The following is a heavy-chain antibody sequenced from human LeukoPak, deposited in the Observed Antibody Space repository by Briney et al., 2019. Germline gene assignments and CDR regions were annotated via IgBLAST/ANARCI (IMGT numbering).Heavy chain of an antibody. CDR2: IIPIFGTA. V-gene: IGHV1-69*05. CDR1: GGTFSSYA. Sequence: GASVKVSCKASGGTFSSYAISWVRQAPGQGLESMGGIIPIFGTADYAQKFQGRVTITTDESTSTAYMELSSLRSEDTAVYYCAREGRIAAAGTNWFDPWGQGTLVTVSS. CDR3: AREGRIAAAGTNWFDP. D-gene: IGHD6-13*01. J-gene: IGHJ5*02.